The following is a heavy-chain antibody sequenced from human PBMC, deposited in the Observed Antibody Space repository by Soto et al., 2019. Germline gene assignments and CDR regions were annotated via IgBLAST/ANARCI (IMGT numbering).Heavy chain of an antibody. V-gene: IGHV3-23*01. CDR1: GFTFSSYA. D-gene: IGHD3-22*01. Sequence: GGSLRLSCAAAGFTFSSYAMSWVRQAPGKGLEWVSAISGSGGSTYYADSVKGRLTISRDNSKNTLYLQMNSLRAEDTAVYYCAKDYDSSGYYYQSSWFDPWGQGTLVTVSS. J-gene: IGHJ5*02. CDR2: ISGSGGST. CDR3: AKDYDSSGYYYQSSWFDP.